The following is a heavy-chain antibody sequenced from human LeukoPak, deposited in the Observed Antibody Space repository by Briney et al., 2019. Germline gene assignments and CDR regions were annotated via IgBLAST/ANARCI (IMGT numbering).Heavy chain of an antibody. CDR2: IYTSGST. J-gene: IGHJ4*02. V-gene: IGHV4-61*02. CDR1: GVSISSGSYY. D-gene: IGHD3-22*01. Sequence: PSETLSLTCTVSGVSISSGSYYWGWLRQPAGQGLEWIVRIYTSGSTNYNPSLNRRAIISVHPSNNQFSLKLSSVTAAATAVYYCARGRRYYDSSGYYYGSVYYFDYWGQGTLVTVSS. CDR3: ARGRRYYDSSGYYYGSVYYFDY.